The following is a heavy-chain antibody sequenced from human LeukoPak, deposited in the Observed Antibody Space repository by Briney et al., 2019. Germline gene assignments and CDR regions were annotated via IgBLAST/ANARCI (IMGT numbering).Heavy chain of an antibody. V-gene: IGHV4-4*07. Sequence: SETLSLTCTVSGGSISSYYWNWIRQPAGKGLEWIGRIYTSGSTNYNPSLKSRVTMSVDTSKNQFSLKLSSVTAADTAVYYCARSLTLEWELPDYWGQGTLVTVSS. CDR3: ARSLTLEWELPDY. D-gene: IGHD1-26*01. CDR2: IYTSGST. CDR1: GGSISSYY. J-gene: IGHJ4*02.